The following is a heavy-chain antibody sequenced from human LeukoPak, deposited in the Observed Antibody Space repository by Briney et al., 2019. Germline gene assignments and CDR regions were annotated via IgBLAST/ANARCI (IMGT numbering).Heavy chain of an antibody. CDR2: ISYDGSNK. CDR1: GFTFSSYA. J-gene: IGHJ6*02. V-gene: IGHV3-30-3*01. CDR3: ARQTTAGTSFDV. Sequence: AGGSLRLSCAASGFTFSSYAMHWVRQAPGKGLEWVAVISYDGSNKYYADSVKGRFTISRDNSKNTLYLRMNSLRAEDTAVYYCARQTTAGTSFDVWGQGTSVTVSS. D-gene: IGHD6-13*01.